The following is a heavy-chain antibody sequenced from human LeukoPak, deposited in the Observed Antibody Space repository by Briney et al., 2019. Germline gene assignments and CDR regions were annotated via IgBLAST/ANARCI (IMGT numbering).Heavy chain of an antibody. CDR3: ARDSGTTGEVKFDP. D-gene: IGHD3-10*01. Sequence: SETLSLTCTVSGGSINSYWSWIRQPAGEGLEWIGRISGSGTITYNPALQSRLSISIDTSKNQFSLKLMSVTAADTAVYYCARDSGTTGEVKFDPWGQGTLVTVSS. CDR1: GGSINSY. V-gene: IGHV4-4*07. CDR2: ISGSGTI. J-gene: IGHJ5*02.